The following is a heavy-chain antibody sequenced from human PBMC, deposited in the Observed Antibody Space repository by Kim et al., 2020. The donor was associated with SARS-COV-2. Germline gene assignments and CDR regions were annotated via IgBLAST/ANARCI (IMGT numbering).Heavy chain of an antibody. CDR2: GSRT. J-gene: IGHJ6*02. V-gene: IGHV3-74*01. CDR3: ARDRSMDV. Sequence: GSRTSYADAVKGRFTISRDNAKNTLYLQMNSLRAEDTAVYYCARDRSMDVWGQGTTVTVSS.